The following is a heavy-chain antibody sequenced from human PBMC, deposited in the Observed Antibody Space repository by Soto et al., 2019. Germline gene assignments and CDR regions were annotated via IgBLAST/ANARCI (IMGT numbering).Heavy chain of an antibody. D-gene: IGHD3-16*01. J-gene: IGHJ5*02. Sequence: PGGSLRLSCAASGFTFSSHAMSWVRQAPGKGLEWVSAISGSGGSTYYADSMKGRFTISRDNSKNTLYLQMNSLRAEDTAVYYCAKTPLGALEPVPFDPWGQGTLVTVSS. CDR3: AKTPLGALEPVPFDP. CDR1: GFTFSSHA. V-gene: IGHV3-23*01. CDR2: ISGSGGST.